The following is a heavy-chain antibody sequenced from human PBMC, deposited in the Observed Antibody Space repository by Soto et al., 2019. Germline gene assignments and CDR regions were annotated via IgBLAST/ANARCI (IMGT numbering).Heavy chain of an antibody. CDR2: IYPGDSDT. CDR1: GYSFTDYW. J-gene: IGHJ4*02. CDR3: AKDRIAGYFDYFDS. V-gene: IGHV5-51*01. D-gene: IGHD3-9*01. Sequence: GESLKISCRGSGYSFTDYWIGWVRHMPGKGLEWMGIIYPGDSDTRYSPSFQGQVTISADNSISTAYLHINSLRAEDTAIYYCAKDRIAGYFDYFDSWGQGTLVTVSS.